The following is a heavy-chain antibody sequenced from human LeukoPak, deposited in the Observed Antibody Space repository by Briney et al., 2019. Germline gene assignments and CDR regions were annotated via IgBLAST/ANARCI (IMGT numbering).Heavy chain of an antibody. CDR2: IIPIFGTA. V-gene: IGHV1-69*13. Sequence: SVKVSCKASGGTFISYAISWVRQAPGQGLEWMGGIIPIFGTANYAQKFQGRVTIAADESTSTAYMELSSLRSEDTVVYYCARQGDRGAFDIWGQGTMVTVSS. CDR3: ARQGDRGAFDI. J-gene: IGHJ3*02. CDR1: GGTFISYA.